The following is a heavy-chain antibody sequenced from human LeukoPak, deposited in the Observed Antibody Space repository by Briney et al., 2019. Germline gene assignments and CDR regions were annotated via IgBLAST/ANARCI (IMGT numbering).Heavy chain of an antibody. D-gene: IGHD1-26*01. CDR1: GFTFRSYA. Sequence: GGCLRFSCAASGFTFRSYAMSCVRQAPGKGLEWVSAISGSGGSTYYADSVKGRFTISRDNSKNTLYLQMNSLRAEDTAVYYCAKEVEWELPSFNYFDYWGQGTLVTVSS. CDR3: AKEVEWELPSFNYFDY. J-gene: IGHJ4*02. V-gene: IGHV3-23*01. CDR2: ISGSGGST.